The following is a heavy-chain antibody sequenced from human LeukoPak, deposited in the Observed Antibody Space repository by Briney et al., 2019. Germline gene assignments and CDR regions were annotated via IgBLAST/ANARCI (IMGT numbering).Heavy chain of an antibody. Sequence: SETLSLTCTVSGGSISNSNYYWAWIRQPPGKGLEWIGSIHYSGSTYYNPSLKSRVTISVDTSKNQFSLKLSSVTAADTAVYYCARSAYIDPLYYFDYWGQGTLVTVSS. V-gene: IGHV4-39*07. CDR3: ARSAYIDPLYYFDY. CDR2: IHYSGST. J-gene: IGHJ4*02. CDR1: GGSISNSNYY. D-gene: IGHD1-14*01.